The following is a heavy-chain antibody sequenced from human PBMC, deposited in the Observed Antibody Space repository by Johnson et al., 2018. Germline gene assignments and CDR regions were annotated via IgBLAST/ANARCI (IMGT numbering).Heavy chain of an antibody. D-gene: IGHD6-13*01. V-gene: IGHV3-30-3*01. CDR2: ISYDGSNT. Sequence: QVQLVQSGGGVVQPGRSLRLSCAASGFTFSNYALHWVRQAPGKGLEWVAIISYDGSNTYYADSVKGRFTISRDNSQNTLYLKMGILRVEDTAIFYCARGGGDYSNSWYYYYYYMDVWGKGTTVTVSS. CDR1: GFTFSNYA. J-gene: IGHJ6*03. CDR3: ARGGGDYSNSWYYYYYYMDV.